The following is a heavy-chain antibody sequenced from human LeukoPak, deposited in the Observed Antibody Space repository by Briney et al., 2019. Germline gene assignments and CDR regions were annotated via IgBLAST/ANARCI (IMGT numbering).Heavy chain of an antibody. Sequence: HVGTLRLSSAGSVFTFCIYYMNCGPQGPGKGLGWVSSITTSMNYIYYSDSVKVQFTIARNNSKNTMYLQMNSLRPEDTAVYYCVKGSKEVLITRNYYMDVWGKGTTVTISS. CDR3: VKGSKEVLITRNYYMDV. V-gene: IGHV3-21*01. CDR1: VFTFCIYY. J-gene: IGHJ6*03. D-gene: IGHD3-22*01. CDR2: ITTSMNYI.